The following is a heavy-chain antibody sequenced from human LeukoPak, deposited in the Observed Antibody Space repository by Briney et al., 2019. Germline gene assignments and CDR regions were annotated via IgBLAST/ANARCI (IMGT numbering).Heavy chain of an antibody. Sequence: GGSLRLSCAASGFTFSSYWMHWVGQAPGKGLVWVSRINSDGSSTSYADSVKGRFTISRDNAKNTLYLQMNSLRAEDTAVYYCARVGCSSTSCYRVYYFDYWGQGTLVTVSS. CDR2: INSDGSST. D-gene: IGHD2-2*01. CDR1: GFTFSSYW. J-gene: IGHJ4*02. CDR3: ARVGCSSTSCYRVYYFDY. V-gene: IGHV3-74*01.